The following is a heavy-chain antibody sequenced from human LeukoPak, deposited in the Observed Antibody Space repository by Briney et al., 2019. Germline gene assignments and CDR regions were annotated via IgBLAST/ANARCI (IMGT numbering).Heavy chain of an antibody. CDR2: ISGSGGST. D-gene: IGHD2-15*01. V-gene: IGHV3-23*01. Sequence: GGSLRLSCAASGFTFSSYAMSWVRQAPGKGLEWVSAISGSGGSTYYADSVKGRFTISRDNSKNTLYLQMNSLRAEDTAVYYCAKGYCSGGSCRYYFDYWGQGTLVTVSS. CDR3: AKGYCSGGSCRYYFDY. CDR1: GFTFSSYA. J-gene: IGHJ4*02.